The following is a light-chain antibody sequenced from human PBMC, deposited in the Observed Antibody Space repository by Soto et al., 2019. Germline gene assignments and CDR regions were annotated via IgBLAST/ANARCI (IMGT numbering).Light chain of an antibody. V-gene: IGKV3D-11*02. CDR3: QERGRWPRGS. J-gene: IGKJ4*01. Sequence: EIVMTQSPATLSVSPGERATLSCRASQSVSSNLAWYQQKPGQAPRLLIYVASQRAAGIPARFVGSGAGTHFTLTINSLEPDDFAVYYCQERGRWPRGSFGGGTKVEMK. CDR2: VAS. CDR1: QSVSSN.